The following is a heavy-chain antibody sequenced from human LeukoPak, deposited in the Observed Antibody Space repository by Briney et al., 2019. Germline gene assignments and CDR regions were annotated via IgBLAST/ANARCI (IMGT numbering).Heavy chain of an antibody. CDR1: GGSLSAYY. CDR2: VYHSGRT. V-gene: IGHV4-59*01. J-gene: IGHJ2*01. CDR3: ARDALYCSSTSCYRYWYFDL. Sequence: PSETLSLTCTVSGGSLSAYYWNWIRQTPGKGLEWIGYVYHSGRTCYNPSLKGRLTMSVDTSMNQFSLRLNSVTAADTAVYYCARDALYCSSTSCYRYWYFDLWGRGTLVTVSS. D-gene: IGHD2-2*01.